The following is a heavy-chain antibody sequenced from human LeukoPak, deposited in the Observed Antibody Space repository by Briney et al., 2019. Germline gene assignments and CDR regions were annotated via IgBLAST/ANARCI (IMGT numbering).Heavy chain of an antibody. Sequence: GGSLRLSCAASGFTFSSYAMHWVRQAPGKGLEWVAVISYDGSNKYYADSVKGRFTISRDNSKNTLYLQMNSPRAEDTAVYYCARGYSSGWYNWFDPWGQGTLVTVSS. V-gene: IGHV3-30*01. J-gene: IGHJ5*02. CDR2: ISYDGSNK. D-gene: IGHD6-19*01. CDR3: ARGYSSGWYNWFDP. CDR1: GFTFSSYA.